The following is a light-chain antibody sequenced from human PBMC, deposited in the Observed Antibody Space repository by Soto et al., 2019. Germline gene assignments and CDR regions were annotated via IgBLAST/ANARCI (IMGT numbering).Light chain of an antibody. CDR2: DYS. V-gene: IGLV3-21*02. Sequence: SCELTQPPSVSVAPGQTARITCGANNIGSKSVQWYQQKPGQAPILVVYDYSGRPSGSPWRCSCSNCWSSAPLPISGVQAGDEADYYCQVWHSSSAVFGTGTQVTVL. CDR3: QVWHSSSAV. J-gene: IGLJ1*01. CDR1: NIGSKS.